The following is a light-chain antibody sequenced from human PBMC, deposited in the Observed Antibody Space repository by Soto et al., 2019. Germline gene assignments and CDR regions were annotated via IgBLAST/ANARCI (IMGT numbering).Light chain of an antibody. CDR3: QQYNNWPALT. Sequence: EIVMTQSPATLSVSPGERATLSCRASQSVSSNLAWYQQKPGQAPRLLIYGASTRATGIPARYSGSRSGTEFTLPISSLQSEDFAVYYSQQYNNWPALTFGGGTKVEIK. V-gene: IGKV3-15*01. CDR2: GAS. J-gene: IGKJ4*01. CDR1: QSVSSN.